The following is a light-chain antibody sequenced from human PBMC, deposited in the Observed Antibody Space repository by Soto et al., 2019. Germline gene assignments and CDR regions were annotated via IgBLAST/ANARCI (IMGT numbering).Light chain of an antibody. J-gene: IGKJ2*03. Sequence: EIVLTQSPGTLSLSPGERATLSCRTSQSVSSSYLAWYQQKPGQAPRLLIYGASSRATGIPARFSGSGSGTGFTVTISRLGPEDLAVCYCQRDGSSPRSVGQGTKLEIK. CDR1: QSVSSSY. V-gene: IGKV3-20*01. CDR3: QRDGSSPRS. CDR2: GAS.